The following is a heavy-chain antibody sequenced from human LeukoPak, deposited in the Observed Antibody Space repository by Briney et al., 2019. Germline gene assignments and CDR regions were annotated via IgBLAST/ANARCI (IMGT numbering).Heavy chain of an antibody. CDR3: ARDGTTDYGDYVGGFFGY. Sequence: PGGSLRLSCAASGFTFSAYGMHWVRQAPGRGLEYVSAISSNGGSTYYANSVKGRFTISRDNSKNTLYLQMGSLRAEDMAVYYCARDGTTDYGDYVGGFFGYWGQGTLVTVSS. CDR2: ISSNGGST. D-gene: IGHD4-17*01. CDR1: GFTFSAYG. V-gene: IGHV3-64*01. J-gene: IGHJ4*02.